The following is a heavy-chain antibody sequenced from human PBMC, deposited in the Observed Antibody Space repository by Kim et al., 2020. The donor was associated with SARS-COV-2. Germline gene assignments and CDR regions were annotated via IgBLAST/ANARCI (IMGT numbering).Heavy chain of an antibody. CDR3: ARDTSYYYGSNYFDL. V-gene: IGHV3-48*02. CDR2: ISSTRNSL. D-gene: IGHD3-10*01. J-gene: IGHJ4*02. CDR1: GFSFSSFA. Sequence: GGSLRLSCAASGFSFSSFAMNWVRQVPGKGLEWLSYISSTRNSLYYAASVKGRVIISVDNARNSLSLQMNSLRDEDTAVYYCARDTSYYYGSNYFDLWGQGTLVTVSS.